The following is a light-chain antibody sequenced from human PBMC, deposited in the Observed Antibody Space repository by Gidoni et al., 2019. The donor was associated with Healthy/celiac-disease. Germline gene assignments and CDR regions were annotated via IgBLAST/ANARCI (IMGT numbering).Light chain of an antibody. CDR1: QSLLHSNGYNY. Sequence: DIVMTQFPLSLPVTPGEPASISCRSSQSLLHSNGYNYLDWYLQKPGQSPQLLIYLGSNRASRVPDRFSGSGSGTDFTLKISKVEDENVGVYYCMQALQTPRTFGPGTKVDIK. CDR2: LGS. CDR3: MQALQTPRT. V-gene: IGKV2-28*01. J-gene: IGKJ3*01.